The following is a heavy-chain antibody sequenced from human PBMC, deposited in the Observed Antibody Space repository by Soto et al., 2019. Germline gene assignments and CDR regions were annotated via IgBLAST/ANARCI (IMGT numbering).Heavy chain of an antibody. Sequence: QLQLKESGSGLVKPSQTLSLTCAVSGVSISSGGYSWSWIRQPPGKGLEWIGYIYHSGSTYYNPSLKSRVTISVDRSTNQFSLKLSSVTAADTAVYYCAAGGGLPRYYWGQGTLVTVSS. CDR3: AAGGGLPRYY. V-gene: IGHV4-30-2*01. J-gene: IGHJ4*02. D-gene: IGHD5-12*01. CDR2: IYHSGST. CDR1: GVSISSGGYS.